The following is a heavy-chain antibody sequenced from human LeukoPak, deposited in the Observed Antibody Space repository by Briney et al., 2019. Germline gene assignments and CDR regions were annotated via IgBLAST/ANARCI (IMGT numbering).Heavy chain of an antibody. D-gene: IGHD6-13*01. CDR2: IYYSGCT. CDR1: GGSISSNDYY. V-gene: IGHV4-39*01. Sequence: PSETLSLTRTVSGGSISSNDYYWGWIRQPPGKGLEWIGCIYYSGCTYYKPSLKSRVTISVDTSKTQFSLKLSSVTAADTAVYYCARHSSSWSPSPDYWGQGTLVTVSS. CDR3: ARHSSSWSPSPDY. J-gene: IGHJ4*02.